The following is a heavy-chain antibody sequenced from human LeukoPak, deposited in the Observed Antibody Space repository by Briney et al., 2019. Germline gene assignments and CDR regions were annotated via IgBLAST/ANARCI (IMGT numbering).Heavy chain of an antibody. D-gene: IGHD5-12*01. V-gene: IGHV4-30-2*01. CDR2: IYHSGST. Sequence: SETLSLTCTVSGGSISSSSYYWGWIRQPPGKGLEWIGYIYHSGSTYYNPSLKSRVTISVDRSKNQFSLKLSSVTAADTAVYYRARDYSPDRGYLRLDYFDYWGQGTLVTVSS. CDR1: GGSISSSSYY. CDR3: ARDYSPDRGYLRLDYFDY. J-gene: IGHJ4*02.